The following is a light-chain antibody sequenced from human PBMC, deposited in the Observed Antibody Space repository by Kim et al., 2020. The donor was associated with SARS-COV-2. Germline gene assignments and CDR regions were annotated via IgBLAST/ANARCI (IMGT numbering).Light chain of an antibody. J-gene: IGLJ2*01. V-gene: IGLV2-11*01. CDR2: DVN. CDR1: NSDVGAYNY. CDR3: SSYGGQYNAV. Sequence: QPALTQSPSVSGSPGQSVTISCTGTNSDVGAYNYVSWYQQYPGKVPKLLIYDVNKRPSGVPDRFSGSKSGNTASLTISGLQAEDEADYYCSSYGGQYNAVFVGGTKVTVL.